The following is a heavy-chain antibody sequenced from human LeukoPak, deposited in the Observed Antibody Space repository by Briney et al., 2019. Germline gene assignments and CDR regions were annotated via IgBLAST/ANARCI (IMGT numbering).Heavy chain of an antibody. V-gene: IGHV3-23*01. CDR2: ISGSGDTT. J-gene: IGHJ4*02. CDR3: AKGPMFYYDSSGYYFDY. CDR1: GFTFRSYA. Sequence: GGSLRLSCAASGFTFRSYAMSWVRQAPGKGLEWVSAISGSGDTTYYADSVKGRFTISRDNPKNTLYLQMNSLRAEDTAVYYCAKGPMFYYDSSGYYFDYWGQGTLVTVSS. D-gene: IGHD3-22*01.